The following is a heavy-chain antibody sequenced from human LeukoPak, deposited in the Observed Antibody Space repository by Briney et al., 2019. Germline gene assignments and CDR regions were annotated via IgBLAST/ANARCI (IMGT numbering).Heavy chain of an antibody. Sequence: GGSLRLSCAASGFTFTSYAMNWVRQAPGKGLEWVSGISGGGSSAYYADSVKGRFAISRDNSKNTLYLQMNSLRAEDTAVYYCARLYGTYPGWFDPWGQGTLVTVSS. CDR3: ARLYGTYPGWFDP. J-gene: IGHJ5*02. V-gene: IGHV3-23*01. D-gene: IGHD4-17*01. CDR1: GFTFTSYA. CDR2: ISGGGSSA.